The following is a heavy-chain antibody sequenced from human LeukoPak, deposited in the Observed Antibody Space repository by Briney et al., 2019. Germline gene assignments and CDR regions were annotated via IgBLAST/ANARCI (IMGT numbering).Heavy chain of an antibody. V-gene: IGHV3-23*01. D-gene: IGHD6-19*01. CDR2: ISDSGAST. CDR1: GFTFSSYA. Sequence: GGSLRLSCAAPGFTFSSYAMSWVRQAPGKGLEWVSAISDSGASTYYADSVKGRFTISRDNSKNTLYLQMNSLRSEDTAVYYYARDNKGPYSSGWTNGAFDIWGQGTMVTVSS. J-gene: IGHJ3*02. CDR3: ARDNKGPYSSGWTNGAFDI.